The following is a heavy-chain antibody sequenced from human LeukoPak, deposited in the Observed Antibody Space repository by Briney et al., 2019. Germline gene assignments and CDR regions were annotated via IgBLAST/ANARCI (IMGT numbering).Heavy chain of an antibody. J-gene: IGHJ4*02. Sequence: ASVKVSCKASGYTFTGYYMHWVRQAPGQGLEWMGRINPNSGGTNYAQKFQGRVTMTRDTSISTAYMELSRLRSDDTAVYYCAREDEDGIAAALNYFDYWGQGTLVTVSS. CDR3: AREDEDGIAAALNYFDY. D-gene: IGHD6-13*01. CDR2: INPNSGGT. V-gene: IGHV1-2*06. CDR1: GYTFTGYY.